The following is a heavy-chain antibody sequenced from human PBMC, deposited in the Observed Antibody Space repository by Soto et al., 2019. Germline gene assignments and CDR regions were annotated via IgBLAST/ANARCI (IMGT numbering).Heavy chain of an antibody. V-gene: IGHV5-51*03. J-gene: IGHJ3*02. Sequence: GESLKISCKGSGYTFTAYWIGWVRQMPGKGLEWMGIIYPGDSDTRYSPSFQGQVTISADKSISTAYLQWSSLRASDTAMFYCARGGYSGNSKDPFYIWGPGTMVTVSS. CDR1: GYTFTAYW. CDR2: IYPGDSDT. D-gene: IGHD6-25*01. CDR3: ARGGYSGNSKDPFYI.